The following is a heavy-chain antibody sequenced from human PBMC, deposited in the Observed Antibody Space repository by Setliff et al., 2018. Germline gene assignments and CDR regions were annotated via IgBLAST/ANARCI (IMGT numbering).Heavy chain of an antibody. CDR1: AGSLSDYY. CDR3: ARGVPYYNFWSGYYGPLHYFDY. D-gene: IGHD3-3*01. J-gene: IGHJ4*02. Sequence: SETLSLTCGGYAGSLSDYYWSWIRQPPGKGLEWIGEINQSGSTTYNPSLKGRVTISMDTSKNQFSLKLTSVTAADTAVYYCARGVPYYNFWSGYYGPLHYFDYWGQGTLVTVSS. V-gene: IGHV4-34*01. CDR2: INQSGST.